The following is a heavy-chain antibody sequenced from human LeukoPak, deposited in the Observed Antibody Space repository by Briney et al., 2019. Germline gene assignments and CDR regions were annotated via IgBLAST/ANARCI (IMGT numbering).Heavy chain of an antibody. Sequence: GSLRLSCAASGFTFSSYAMAWVRQAPGKGLEWVSHILGSGGSTYYADSVKGRFTISRDNSKNTLYLKMNSLRPEDTAVYYCAKVKYDYGDPVGWFDPWGQGSLVTVSS. V-gene: IGHV3-23*01. J-gene: IGHJ5*02. CDR3: AKVKYDYGDPVGWFDP. D-gene: IGHD4-17*01. CDR1: GFTFSSYA. CDR2: ILGSGGST.